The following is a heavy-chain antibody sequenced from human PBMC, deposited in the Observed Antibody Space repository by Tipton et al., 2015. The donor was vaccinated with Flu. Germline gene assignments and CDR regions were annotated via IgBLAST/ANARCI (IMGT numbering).Heavy chain of an antibody. J-gene: IGHJ4*02. CDR2: ILYSGST. D-gene: IGHD6-13*01. CDR3: ARLSSNWYHQLDN. CDR1: GGSISSYY. V-gene: IGHV4-59*01. Sequence: TLSLTCSVSGGSISSYYWSWIRQSPGKGLEWIGYILYSGSTNYNPPLKSRVTISVDTSKNQFSLKLSSVTAADPAVYYCARLSSNWYHQLDNWGQGTLVTVSS.